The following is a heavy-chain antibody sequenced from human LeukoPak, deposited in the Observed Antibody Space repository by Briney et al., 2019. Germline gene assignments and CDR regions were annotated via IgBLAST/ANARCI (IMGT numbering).Heavy chain of an antibody. CDR2: INPNSGGT. CDR3: ARDLDIVVVPAAPDY. Sequence: ASVKVSCKASGYTFTGYYMHWVRQAPGQGLEWMGWINPNSGGTNYAQKFQGRVTMTRDTSISTAYMELSRLRSDDMAVYYCARDLDIVVVPAAPDYWGQGTLVTVSS. J-gene: IGHJ4*02. V-gene: IGHV1-2*02. D-gene: IGHD2-2*03. CDR1: GYTFTGYY.